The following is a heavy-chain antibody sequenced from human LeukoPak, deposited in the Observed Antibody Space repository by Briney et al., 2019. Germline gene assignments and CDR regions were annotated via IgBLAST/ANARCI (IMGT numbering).Heavy chain of an antibody. CDR2: IYYSGST. Sequence: SQTLSLTCTVSGGSISSGDYYRNWIRQPPGKGLEWIGYIYYSGSTYYNPSLKSRVTISVDTSKNQFSLKLSSVTAADTAVYYCARDRYGSGGNNWFDPWGQGTLVTVSS. D-gene: IGHD3-10*01. CDR3: ARDRYGSGGNNWFDP. J-gene: IGHJ5*02. CDR1: GGSISSGDYY. V-gene: IGHV4-30-4*01.